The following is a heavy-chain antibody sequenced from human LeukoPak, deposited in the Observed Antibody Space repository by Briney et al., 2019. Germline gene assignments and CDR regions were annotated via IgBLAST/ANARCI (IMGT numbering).Heavy chain of an antibody. Sequence: SETLSLTCAVYGGSFSGYYWSWIRQPPGKGLEWIGEINHSGSTNYNPSLKSRVTISVDTSKNQFSLKLSSVTAADTAVYYCARVLLNWNDGVGFDYWGQGTLVTVSS. J-gene: IGHJ4*02. CDR2: INHSGST. V-gene: IGHV4-34*01. CDR1: GGSFSGYY. D-gene: IGHD1-20*01. CDR3: ARVLLNWNDGVGFDY.